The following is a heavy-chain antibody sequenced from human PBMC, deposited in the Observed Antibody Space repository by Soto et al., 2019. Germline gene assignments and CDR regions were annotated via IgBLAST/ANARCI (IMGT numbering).Heavy chain of an antibody. CDR3: AKMSGRVAVAARGFDP. J-gene: IGHJ5*02. V-gene: IGHV3-23*01. CDR2: ISGSGGST. CDR1: GFTFSSYA. Sequence: GGSLRLSCAGSGFTFSSYAMSWVRQAPGKGLEGVSVISGSGGSTYYADSVKGRFTISRDNSKNTLYLQMNSLRAEDTAVYYCAKMSGRVAVAARGFDPWGQGTLVTVSS. D-gene: IGHD6-19*01.